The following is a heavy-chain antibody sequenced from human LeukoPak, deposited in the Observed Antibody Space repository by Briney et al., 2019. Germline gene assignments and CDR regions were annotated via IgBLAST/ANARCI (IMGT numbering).Heavy chain of an antibody. CDR1: GFTFSSYA. CDR2: ISGSGGST. V-gene: IGHV3-23*01. CDR3: AMAFIGSGWTLDY. D-gene: IGHD6-19*01. J-gene: IGHJ4*02. Sequence: QSGGSLRLSCAASGFTFSSYAMSWVRQAPGKGLEWVSAISGSGGSTYYADSVKGRFTISRDNSKNTLYLQMNSLRAEDTAVYYCAMAFIGSGWTLDYWGQGTLVTVSS.